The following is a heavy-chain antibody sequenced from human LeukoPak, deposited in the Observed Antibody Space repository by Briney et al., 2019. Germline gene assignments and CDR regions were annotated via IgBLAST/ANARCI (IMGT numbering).Heavy chain of an antibody. V-gene: IGHV3-21*01. Sequence: AGGSLRLSCAASGFTFSSYSMNWVRQAPGKGLEWVSSIGSSSSYIYYADSVKGRFTISRDNAKNSLYLQMNSLRAEDTAVYYCAASAKHTAMVDYWGQGILVTVSS. CDR3: AASAKHTAMVDY. CDR1: GFTFSSYS. CDR2: IGSSSSYI. J-gene: IGHJ4*02. D-gene: IGHD5-18*01.